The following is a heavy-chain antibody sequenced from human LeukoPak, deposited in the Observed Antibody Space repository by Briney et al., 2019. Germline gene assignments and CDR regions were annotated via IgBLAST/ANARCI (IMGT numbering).Heavy chain of an antibody. Sequence: GGSLRLSCAAFGFTFSSYSMNWVRQAPGKGLEWVSSISSSSYIYYADSVKGRFTISRDNAKNSLYLQMNSLRAEDTAVYYCARVYSTIFGVVRNWFDPWGQGILVTVSS. CDR3: ARVYSTIFGVVRNWFDP. J-gene: IGHJ5*02. D-gene: IGHD3-3*01. V-gene: IGHV3-21*01. CDR2: ISSSSYI. CDR1: GFTFSSYS.